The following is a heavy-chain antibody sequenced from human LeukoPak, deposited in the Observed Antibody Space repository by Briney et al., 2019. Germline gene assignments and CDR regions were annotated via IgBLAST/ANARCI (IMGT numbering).Heavy chain of an antibody. CDR2: ISSSSSYI. J-gene: IGHJ4*02. CDR3: ARDFHRRLYDSSGYYPY. CDR1: GFTFSNAW. D-gene: IGHD3-22*01. Sequence: GGSLRLSCAASGFTFSNAWMNWVRQAPGKGLEWVSSISSSSSYIYYADSVKGRFTISRDNAKNSLYLQMNSLRAEDTAVYYCARDFHRRLYDSSGYYPYWGQGTLVTVSS. V-gene: IGHV3-21*01.